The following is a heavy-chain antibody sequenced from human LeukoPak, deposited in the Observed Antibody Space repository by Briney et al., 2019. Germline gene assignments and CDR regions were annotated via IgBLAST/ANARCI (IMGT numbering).Heavy chain of an antibody. J-gene: IGHJ4*02. V-gene: IGHV4-59*01. Sequence: SETLSLTCTVSGGSISSYYWSWIRQPPGKGLEWIGNIYYSGSANYNPSLKSRVTISVDTSKNQFSLKLSPVTAADTAVYYCARVGVDYSGNIIKYFFDYWGQGTLVTVSS. CDR1: GGSISSYY. D-gene: IGHD4-23*01. CDR3: ARVGVDYSGNIIKYFFDY. CDR2: IYYSGSA.